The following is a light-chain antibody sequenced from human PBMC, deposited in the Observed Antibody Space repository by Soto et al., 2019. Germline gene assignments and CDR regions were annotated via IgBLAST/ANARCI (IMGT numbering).Light chain of an antibody. CDR2: SAS. CDR1: QDIGIY. V-gene: IGKV1-27*01. Sequence: IQMTQSPSSLSASVGDRVTITCRASQDIGIYLAWYQQRPGTVPKLLIYSASTLQSGFPSRFSGSGSGTDFTLTISSLQPEDVATYYCQRYNSVPVTLGQGTRLEIK. J-gene: IGKJ5*01. CDR3: QRYNSVPVT.